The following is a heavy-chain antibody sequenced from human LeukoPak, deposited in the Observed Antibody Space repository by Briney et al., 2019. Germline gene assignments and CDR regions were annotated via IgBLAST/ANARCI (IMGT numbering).Heavy chain of an antibody. CDR3: AKDHDGIVGAPWFDP. J-gene: IGHJ5*02. CDR2: INSKGDNI. Sequence: GGSLRLSCVGSGFTFSDYFMSWIRQVPGKEPEWLSYINSKGDNILYRDSVKGRFTISRDDSKNTVYLLMNSLRAEDTAVYYCAKDHDGIVGAPWFDPWGQGTLVTVSS. CDR1: GFTFSDYF. D-gene: IGHD1-26*01. V-gene: IGHV3-11*04.